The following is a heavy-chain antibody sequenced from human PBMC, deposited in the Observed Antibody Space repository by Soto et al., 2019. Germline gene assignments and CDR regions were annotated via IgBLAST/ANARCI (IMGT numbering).Heavy chain of an antibody. Sequence: QVQLVESGGGVVQPGRSLRLSCAASGFTFSSYGMHWVRQAPGKGLEWVAVISYDGSNKYYADSVKGRFTISRDNSKNTLYLQMNSLRAEDTAVYYCAKEGRDIVLVPEGPEDVRGQGTTVTVSS. CDR2: ISYDGSNK. CDR1: GFTFSSYG. CDR3: AKEGRDIVLVPEGPEDV. J-gene: IGHJ6*02. D-gene: IGHD2-2*01. V-gene: IGHV3-30*18.